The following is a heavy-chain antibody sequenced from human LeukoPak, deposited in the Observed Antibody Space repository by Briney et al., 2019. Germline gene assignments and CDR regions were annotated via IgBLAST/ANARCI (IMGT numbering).Heavy chain of an antibody. J-gene: IGHJ2*01. CDR3: AKDVAGGITHWYFDL. CDR2: ISYDGSYK. CDR1: GFTFSSYG. Sequence: GRSLRLSCAASGFTFSSYGMHWVRQAPGKGLEWVALISYDGSYKYYADSVKGRFTISRDNSKNTLYLQMNSLRAEDTAVYYCAKDVAGGITHWYFDLWGRGTLVTVSS. D-gene: IGHD6-13*01. V-gene: IGHV3-30*18.